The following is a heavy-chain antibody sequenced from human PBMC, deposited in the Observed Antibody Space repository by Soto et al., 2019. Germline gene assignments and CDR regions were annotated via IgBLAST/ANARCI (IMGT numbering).Heavy chain of an antibody. D-gene: IGHD6-13*01. V-gene: IGHV4-61*01. CDR1: GGSVSSGSYY. CDR2: IYYSGST. J-gene: IGHJ6*02. Sequence: SETLSLTCTVSGGSVSSGSYYWSWIRQPPGKGLDWIGYIYYSGSTNYNPSLKSRVTISVDSSKNQFSLKLSSVTAADTAVYYCARDAYSSYYYYYGMAVWGQGTTVTVAS. CDR3: ARDAYSSYYYYYGMAV.